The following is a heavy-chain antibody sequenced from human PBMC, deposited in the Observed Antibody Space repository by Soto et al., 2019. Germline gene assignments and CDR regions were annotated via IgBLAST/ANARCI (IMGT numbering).Heavy chain of an antibody. Sequence: GGSLRLSCAASGFTFSDHYMDWVRQAPGKGLEWVGRTRNKANSYTTEYAASVKGRFTISRDDSKNSLYLQMNSLETEDTAVYYCARDLSRGSYYYYYGMDVWGQGTTVTVSS. CDR3: ARDLSRGSYYYYYGMDV. D-gene: IGHD1-26*01. V-gene: IGHV3-72*01. CDR2: TRNKANSYTT. J-gene: IGHJ6*02. CDR1: GFTFSDHY.